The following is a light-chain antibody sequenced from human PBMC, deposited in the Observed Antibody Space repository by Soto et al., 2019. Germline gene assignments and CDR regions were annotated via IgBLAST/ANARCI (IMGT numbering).Light chain of an antibody. V-gene: IGKV3-20*01. J-gene: IGKJ4*01. CDR2: GAS. CDR1: ESVSSTY. CDR3: QQYGSSPLT. Sequence: EIVLTQSPGTLSLSPGERATLSCRASESVSSTYFAWYQQKPGQAPRLLIYGASGRATGIPDRFSGSGSGTDFTLTISRLEPEDFAVYYCQQYGSSPLTFGGGTKVDIK.